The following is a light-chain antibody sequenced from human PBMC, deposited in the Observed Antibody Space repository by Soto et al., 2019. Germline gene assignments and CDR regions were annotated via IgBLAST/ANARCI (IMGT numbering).Light chain of an antibody. J-gene: IGKJ5*01. CDR2: AAS. CDR3: QLSFLTRHT. V-gene: IGKV1-39*01. Sequence: DIQMTQSPSSLSASVGDRVTITCRASQSISTYLNWYEQKPGKAPKLLIYAASTLQSGVPSRFSGSGSGTDFTLTISSLQPGYFATSSCQLSFLTRHTFLQVT. CDR1: QSISTY.